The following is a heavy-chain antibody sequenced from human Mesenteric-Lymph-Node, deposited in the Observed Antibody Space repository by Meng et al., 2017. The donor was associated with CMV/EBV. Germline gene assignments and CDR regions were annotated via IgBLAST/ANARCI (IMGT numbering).Heavy chain of an antibody. J-gene: IGHJ4*02. Sequence: QVQLVQSGAEVKKPGASVRVSCKASGSTFIDYYINWVRQAPGQGLEWMGRINPKTGGRSYAQNFQGRVTMTRDTSINTAYMEVNRLNSDDTAMYYCARDRDTDWYSPFDYWGPGTLVTVSS. D-gene: IGHD3-9*01. CDR2: INPKTGGR. V-gene: IGHV1-2*06. CDR3: ARDRDTDWYSPFDY. CDR1: GSTFIDYY.